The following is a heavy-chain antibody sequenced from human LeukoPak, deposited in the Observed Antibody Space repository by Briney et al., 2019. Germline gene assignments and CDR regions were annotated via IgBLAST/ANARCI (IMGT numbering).Heavy chain of an antibody. V-gene: IGHV3-30*18. CDR2: ISYDGSNK. D-gene: IGHD6-6*01. J-gene: IGHJ6*02. CDR3: AKSSRSHYYYYGMDV. Sequence: GGSLRLSCAASGFTFSSYGMHWVRQAPGKGLEWVAVISYDGSNKYYADSVKGRFTISRDNSKNTLYLQMNSLRAEDTAVYYCAKSSRSHYYYYGMDVWGQGTTVTVSS. CDR1: GFTFSSYG.